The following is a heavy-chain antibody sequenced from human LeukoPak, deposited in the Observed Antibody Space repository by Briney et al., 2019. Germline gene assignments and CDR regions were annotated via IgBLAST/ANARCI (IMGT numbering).Heavy chain of an antibody. J-gene: IGHJ5*02. D-gene: IGHD1-7*01. Sequence: GASVKVSCKASGYTFTSYAMHWVRQAPGQRLEWMGWSNAGNGNTKYSQEFQGRVTITRDTSASTAYMELSRLRSDDTAVYYCARPRTISRSNWFDPWGQGTLVTVSS. CDR1: GYTFTSYA. CDR3: ARPRTISRSNWFDP. CDR2: SNAGNGNT. V-gene: IGHV1-3*02.